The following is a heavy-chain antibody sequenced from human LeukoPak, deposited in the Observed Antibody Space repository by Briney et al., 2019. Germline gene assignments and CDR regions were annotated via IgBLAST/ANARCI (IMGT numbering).Heavy chain of an antibody. CDR3: ARDGYYYDSSGYYRGGFDY. Sequence: SETLSLTCTVSGGSISSGSYYWSWIRQPAGKRLEWIGRIYTSGSTNYNPSLKSRVTISVDTSKNQFSLKLSSVTAADTAVYYCARDGYYYDSSGYYRGGFDYWGQGTLVTVSS. CDR2: IYTSGST. D-gene: IGHD3-22*01. J-gene: IGHJ4*02. CDR1: GGSISSGSYY. V-gene: IGHV4-61*02.